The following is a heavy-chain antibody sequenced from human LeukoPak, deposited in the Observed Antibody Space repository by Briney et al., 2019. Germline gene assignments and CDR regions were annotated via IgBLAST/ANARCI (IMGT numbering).Heavy chain of an antibody. CDR3: ARRQYQLGNAFDI. Sequence: ASVKVSCKASGYTFTGYYMHWVRQAPGQGLEWMGWMNPNSGNTGYAQKFQGRVTITRNTSISTAYMELSSLRSEDTAVYYCARRQYQLGNAFDIWGQGTMVTVSS. V-gene: IGHV1-8*03. J-gene: IGHJ3*02. CDR2: MNPNSGNT. CDR1: GYTFTGYY. D-gene: IGHD2-2*01.